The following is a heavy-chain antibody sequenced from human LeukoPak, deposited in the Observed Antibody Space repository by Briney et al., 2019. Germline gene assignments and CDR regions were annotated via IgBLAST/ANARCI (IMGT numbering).Heavy chain of an antibody. J-gene: IGHJ4*02. Sequence: GGSLRLSCAASGFTFSSYGMHWVRQAPGKGLEWVAFIRYDGSNKYYADSAKGRFTISRDNSKNTLYLQVNSLRAEDTAVYYCAKDRGLLRYYGDYTYYFDYWGQGTLVTVSS. CDR1: GFTFSSYG. CDR2: IRYDGSNK. CDR3: AKDRGLLRYYGDYTYYFDY. D-gene: IGHD4-17*01. V-gene: IGHV3-30*02.